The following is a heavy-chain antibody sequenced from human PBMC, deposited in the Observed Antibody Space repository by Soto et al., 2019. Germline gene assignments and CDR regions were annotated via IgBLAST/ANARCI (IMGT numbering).Heavy chain of an antibody. V-gene: IGHV3-15*07. CDR3: TTLTNGVVRYFLEYYGMDV. CDR2: IKSKTDGGTT. J-gene: IGHJ6*02. Sequence: PWGSLRLSCAASGFTFSNAWMNWVRQAPGKGLEWVGRIKSKTDGGTTDYAAPVKGRFTISRDDSKNTLYLQMNSLKTEDTAVYYCTTLTNGVVRYFLEYYGMDVWGQGTTVTVSS. D-gene: IGHD3-10*01. CDR1: GFTFSNAW.